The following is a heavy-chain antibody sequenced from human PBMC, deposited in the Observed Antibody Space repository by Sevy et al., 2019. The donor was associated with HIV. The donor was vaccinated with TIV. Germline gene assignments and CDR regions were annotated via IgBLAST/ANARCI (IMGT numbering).Heavy chain of an antibody. J-gene: IGHJ5*02. Sequence: GESLKISCKGSGYSFTSYWIGWVRQMPGKGLEWMGIIYPGDSDTRYSPSFQVQVTISADKSISTAYLQWSSLKASDTAMYYCARSIAARQGWFDPWGQGTLVTVSS. D-gene: IGHD6-6*01. V-gene: IGHV5-51*01. CDR2: IYPGDSDT. CDR1: GYSFTSYW. CDR3: ARSIAARQGWFDP.